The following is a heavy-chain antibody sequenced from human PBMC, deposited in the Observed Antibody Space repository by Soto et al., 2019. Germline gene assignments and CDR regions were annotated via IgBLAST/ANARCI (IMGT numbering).Heavy chain of an antibody. CDR2: IYVTGAV. D-gene: IGHD2-21*01. CDR1: GAALNSGNYY. J-gene: IGHJ5*02. CDR3: ARLRIATNNYKWFDP. V-gene: IGHV4-31*03. Sequence: PSETLSLTCSVAGAALNSGNYYWSWIRQVPGQGLEWIGHIYVTGAVDYNPSLRDRITISQDTSERQFSLNLRLVTAADTAVYYCARLRIATNNYKWFDPWHQGTLVTVSS.